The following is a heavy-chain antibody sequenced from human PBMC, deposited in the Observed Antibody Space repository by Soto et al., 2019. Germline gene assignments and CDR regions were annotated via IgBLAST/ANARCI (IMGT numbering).Heavy chain of an antibody. V-gene: IGHV3-23*01. CDR1: GFAFSSYA. D-gene: IGHD3-10*01. J-gene: IGHJ5*02. Sequence: EVQLLESGGGLVQPGGSLRLSCVASGFAFSSYAMSWVRQAPGKGLEWVSSISNSGNKTYYADSVKGRFTISRDNSKKTLYLQTNSLRAEDTAVYYCAKEGRLWFGELVVFDPWGQGAPVTVSS. CDR3: AKEGRLWFGELVVFDP. CDR2: ISNSGNKT.